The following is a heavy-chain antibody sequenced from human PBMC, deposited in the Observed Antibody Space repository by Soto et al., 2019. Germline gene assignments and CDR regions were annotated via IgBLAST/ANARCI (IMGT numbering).Heavy chain of an antibody. V-gene: IGHV1-69*13. CDR2: NIPIFGTA. Sequence: SVKVSCKESGGNFSSYAISWVRQAAGQGLEWMGGNIPIFGTAKYAQKFQGSVTITADESTSTAYMALSSMRSGGTDVYDCASRLLAYYDRCGYSGHASYIW. CDR3: ASRLLAYYDRCGYSGHASYI. J-gene: IGHJ3*02. D-gene: IGHD3-22*01. CDR1: GGNFSSYA.